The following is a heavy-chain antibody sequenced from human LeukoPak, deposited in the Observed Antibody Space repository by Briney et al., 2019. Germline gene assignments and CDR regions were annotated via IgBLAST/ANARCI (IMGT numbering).Heavy chain of an antibody. Sequence: ASVKVSCKASGYTFSGYYMHWVRQAPGQGLEWMGWINSNSGDTKYGQKFQGRVTMARDTPISTAYMELSRLGSDDTAVYYCARGSPLAAAGTVPYDYWGQGTLVTVSS. D-gene: IGHD6-13*01. V-gene: IGHV1-2*02. CDR2: INSNSGDT. CDR1: GYTFSGYY. CDR3: ARGSPLAAAGTVPYDY. J-gene: IGHJ4*02.